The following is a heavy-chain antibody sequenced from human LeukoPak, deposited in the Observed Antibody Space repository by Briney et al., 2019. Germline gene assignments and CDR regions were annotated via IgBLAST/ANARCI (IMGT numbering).Heavy chain of an antibody. J-gene: IGHJ4*02. CDR3: AGLVGRYSSGLYYYYFDY. CDR2: IRGSGGST. Sequence: GGSLRLSCAASGFTFSSYAMSWVRQAPGKGLEWVSGIRGSGGSTYYADSVKGRFTISRDNSKNTLYLQMNSLRAEDTAVYYCAGLVGRYSSGLYYYYFDYWGQGTLVTVSS. D-gene: IGHD3-22*01. CDR1: GFTFSSYA. V-gene: IGHV3-23*01.